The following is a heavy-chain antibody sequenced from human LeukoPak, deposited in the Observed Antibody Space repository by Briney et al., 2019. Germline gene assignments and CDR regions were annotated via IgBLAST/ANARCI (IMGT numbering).Heavy chain of an antibody. J-gene: IGHJ4*02. CDR1: GYSISSGYY. Sequence: SETLSLTCAVSGYSISSGYYWGWIRQPPGKGLEWIGSIYHSRSTYYNPSLKSRVTISVDTSKNQCSLKLSSVTAADTAVYYCATLRGEGEIDYWGQGTLVTVSS. D-gene: IGHD3-16*01. CDR2: IYHSRST. V-gene: IGHV4-38-2*01. CDR3: ATLRGEGEIDY.